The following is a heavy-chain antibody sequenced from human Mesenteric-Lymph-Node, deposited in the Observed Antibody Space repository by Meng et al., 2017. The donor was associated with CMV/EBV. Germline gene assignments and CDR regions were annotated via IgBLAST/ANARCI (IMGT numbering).Heavy chain of an antibody. V-gene: IGHV4-59*01. J-gene: IGHJ1*01. Sequence: SETLSLTCSVSGGFISSYYWSWIRQPPGKGLEWIGYMYYTGSTNYNPSLRSRVTISVDTSKNQFSLKLSSVTAADTAVYYCASYDPDAEYFQHWGQGTLVTVSS. CDR1: GGFISSYY. CDR3: ASYDPDAEYFQH. CDR2: MYYTGST. D-gene: IGHD3-3*01.